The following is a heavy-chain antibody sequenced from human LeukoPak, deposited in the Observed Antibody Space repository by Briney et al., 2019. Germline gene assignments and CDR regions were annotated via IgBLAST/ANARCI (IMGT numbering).Heavy chain of an antibody. Sequence: PGGTLRLSCAASGFTFSSYGMSWVRQAPGKGLEWVSAISDSDGNTYYADSVKGRFTISRDNSKNTLYLQMNSLRAEDTAVYYCAKVFANFGGFFDDWGQGTLVTVSS. D-gene: IGHD3-10*01. CDR2: ISDSDGNT. J-gene: IGHJ4*02. V-gene: IGHV3-23*01. CDR3: AKVFANFGGFFDD. CDR1: GFTFSSYG.